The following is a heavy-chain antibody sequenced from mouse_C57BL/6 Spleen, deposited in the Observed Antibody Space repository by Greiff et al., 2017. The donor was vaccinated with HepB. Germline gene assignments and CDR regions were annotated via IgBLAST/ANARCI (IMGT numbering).Heavy chain of an antibody. CDR1: GFNIKDDY. CDR3: TTSYDYAMDY. Sequence: VHVKQSGAELVRPGASVKLSCTASGFNIKDDYMHWVKQRPEQGLEWIGWIDPENGDTEYASKFQGKATITADTSSNTAYLQLSSLTSEDTAVYYCTTSYDYAMDYWGQGTSVTVSS. J-gene: IGHJ4*01. V-gene: IGHV14-4*01. CDR2: IDPENGDT. D-gene: IGHD6-5*01.